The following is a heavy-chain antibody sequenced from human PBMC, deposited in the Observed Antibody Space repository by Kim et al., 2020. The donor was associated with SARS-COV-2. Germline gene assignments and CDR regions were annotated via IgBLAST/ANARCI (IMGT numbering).Heavy chain of an antibody. CDR2: FDPEDGET. J-gene: IGHJ6*02. Sequence: ASVKVSCKVSGYTLTELSMHWVRQAPGKGLEWMGGFDPEDGETIYAQKFQGRVTMTEDTSTDTAYMELSSLRSEDTAVYYCATVPLPGTGYSYGHRGGYYYYGMDVWGQGTTVTVSS. D-gene: IGHD5-18*01. CDR3: ATVPLPGTGYSYGHRGGYYYYGMDV. V-gene: IGHV1-24*01. CDR1: GYTLTELS.